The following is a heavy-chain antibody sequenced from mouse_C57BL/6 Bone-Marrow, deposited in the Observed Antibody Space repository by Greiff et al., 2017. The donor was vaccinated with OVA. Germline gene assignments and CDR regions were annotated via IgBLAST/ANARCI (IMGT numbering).Heavy chain of an antibody. CDR1: GYSITSGYD. J-gene: IGHJ3*01. Sequence: VQLKESGPGMVKPSQSLSLTCTVTGYSITSGYDWHWIRHFPGNKLEWMGYISYSGSTNYNPSLKSRISITHDTSKNHFFLKLNSVTTEDTATYYCARGGYTLFAYWGQGTLVTVSA. D-gene: IGHD3-1*01. CDR3: ARGGYTLFAY. V-gene: IGHV3-1*01. CDR2: ISYSGST.